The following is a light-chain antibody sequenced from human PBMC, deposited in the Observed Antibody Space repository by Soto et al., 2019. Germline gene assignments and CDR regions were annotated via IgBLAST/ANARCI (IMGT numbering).Light chain of an antibody. CDR2: DAS. Sequence: EMVMTQSPATLSVSPGERVTLSCRASQSVFSKLAWYQQRPGQAPTLLIFDASARAPGIPARFSGSGSGTEFTLTINSLQSEDFGVYFCMQCNKWPLRTFGQGTKVDIK. CDR1: QSVFSK. J-gene: IGKJ1*01. CDR3: MQCNKWPLRT. V-gene: IGKV3-15*01.